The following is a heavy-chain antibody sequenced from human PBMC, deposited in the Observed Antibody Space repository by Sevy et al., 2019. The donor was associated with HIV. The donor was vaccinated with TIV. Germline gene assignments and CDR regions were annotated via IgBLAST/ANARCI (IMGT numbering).Heavy chain of an antibody. CDR1: GYSISSGYY. CDR3: AREKLRHYDIWASYYIGDAFDI. D-gene: IGHD3-9*01. Sequence: SETLSLTCAVSGYSISSGYYWGWIRQPPGKGLEWIGSIYHSGSTYYNPSLKSRVTISVDTSKNQFSLKLSSVTAADTAVNYCAREKLRHYDIWASYYIGDAFDIWGQGTMVTVSS. V-gene: IGHV4-38-2*02. J-gene: IGHJ3*02. CDR2: IYHSGST.